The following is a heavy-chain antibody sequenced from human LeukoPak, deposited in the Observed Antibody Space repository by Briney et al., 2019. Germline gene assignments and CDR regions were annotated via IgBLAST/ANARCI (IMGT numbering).Heavy chain of an antibody. D-gene: IGHD3-22*01. Sequence: PGGSLRLSCAVSGFTFSSHWMSWVRQAPGKGLEWVANIKQDESEKNYVDSVKGRFTISRDNAKNSLYLQMNSLRAEDTAVYYCAREGRESSGYDYWGQGTLVTVSS. CDR3: AREGRESSGYDY. CDR1: GFTFSSHW. J-gene: IGHJ4*02. CDR2: IKQDESEK. V-gene: IGHV3-7*01.